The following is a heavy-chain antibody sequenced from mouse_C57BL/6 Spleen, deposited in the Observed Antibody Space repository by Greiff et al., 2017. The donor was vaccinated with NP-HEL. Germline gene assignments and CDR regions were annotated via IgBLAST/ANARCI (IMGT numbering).Heavy chain of an antibody. D-gene: IGHD1-1*01. CDR3: AREGGDYGSSFDY. CDR2: IHPNSGST. V-gene: IGHV1-64*01. J-gene: IGHJ2*01. CDR1: GYTFTSYW. Sequence: VQLQQPGAELVKPGASVKLSCKASGYTFTSYWMHWVKQRPGQGLEWIGMIHPNSGSTNYNEKFKSKATLTVDKSSSTAYMQLSSLTSEDSAVYYCAREGGDYGSSFDYWGQGTTLTVSS.